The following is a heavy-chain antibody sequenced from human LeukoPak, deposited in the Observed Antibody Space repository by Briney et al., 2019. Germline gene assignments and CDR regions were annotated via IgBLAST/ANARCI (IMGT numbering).Heavy chain of an antibody. CDR3: ATTSVGGGRIIESGYFDN. CDR1: GFTFSNHA. V-gene: IGHV3-23*01. CDR2: ISGSGTVT. J-gene: IGHJ4*02. D-gene: IGHD2-15*01. Sequence: PGGSLRLSCAASGFTFSNHAMNWVRQAPGKGLEWVSIISGSGTVTYYADSVKSRFTISREHSKNTLYLQMNSLRAEDTAVYYCATTSVGGGRIIESGYFDNWGQGTLVTVSS.